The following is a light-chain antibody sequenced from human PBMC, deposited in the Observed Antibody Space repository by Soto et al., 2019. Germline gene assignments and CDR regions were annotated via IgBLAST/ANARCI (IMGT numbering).Light chain of an antibody. CDR2: AAS. V-gene: IGKV1-16*02. Sequence: DIQMTQSPSSLSASVGDGVTITCRASQDISNFLAWFQQKPGKAPKSLIYAASTLQSGVPSKFSGSCSGTYFPPTTNNPPPEVFATYYGKQYNTYPPTFGQGPKLEPK. CDR1: QDISNF. CDR3: KQYNTYPPT. J-gene: IGKJ2*01.